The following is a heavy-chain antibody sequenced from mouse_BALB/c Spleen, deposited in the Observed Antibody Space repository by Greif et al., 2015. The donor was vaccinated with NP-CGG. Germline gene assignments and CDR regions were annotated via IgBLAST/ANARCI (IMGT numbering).Heavy chain of an antibody. Sequence: EVHLVESGGDLVKPGGSLKLSCAASGFTFSSYGMSWVRQTPDKRLEWVATISSGGSYTYYPDSVKGRFTISRDNAKNTLYLQMSSLKSEDTAMYYCARQGYRDAMDYWGQGTSVTVSS. CDR2: ISSGGSYT. V-gene: IGHV5-6*01. CDR1: GFTFSSYG. J-gene: IGHJ4*01. D-gene: IGHD2-14*01. CDR3: ARQGYRDAMDY.